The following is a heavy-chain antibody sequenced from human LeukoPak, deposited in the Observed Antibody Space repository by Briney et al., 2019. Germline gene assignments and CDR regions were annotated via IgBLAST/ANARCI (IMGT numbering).Heavy chain of an antibody. V-gene: IGHV3-11*01. D-gene: IGHD4-23*01. CDR3: ARGTTVVTSGRNEAFDI. J-gene: IGHJ3*02. Sequence: PGGSLRLSCAASGFTFSDYYMSWIRQAPGKGLEWVSYTSSSGSTIYYADSVKGRFTISRDNAKNSLYLQMNSLRAEDTAVYYCARGTTVVTSGRNEAFDIWGQGTMVTVSS. CDR2: TSSSGSTI. CDR1: GFTFSDYY.